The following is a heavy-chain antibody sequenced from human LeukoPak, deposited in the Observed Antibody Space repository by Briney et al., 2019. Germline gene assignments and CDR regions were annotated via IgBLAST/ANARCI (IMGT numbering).Heavy chain of an antibody. D-gene: IGHD6-19*01. CDR2: IYYSGST. Sequence: SETLSLTCTVSGGSISSSSYYWGWIRQPPGKGLEWIGSIYYSGSTHYNPSLKSRVTISVDTSKNQFSLKLSSVTAADTAVYYCARVARVAVAGNYWGQGTLVTVSS. J-gene: IGHJ4*02. CDR1: GGSISSSSYY. V-gene: IGHV4-39*01. CDR3: ARVARVAVAGNY.